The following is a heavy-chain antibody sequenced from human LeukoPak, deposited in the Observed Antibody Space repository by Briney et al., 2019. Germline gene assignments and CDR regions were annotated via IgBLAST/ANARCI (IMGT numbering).Heavy chain of an antibody. CDR1: GYTFTGYY. CDR2: INPNSGGT. Sequence: ASVKVSCKASGYTFTGYYMHWVRQAPGQGLEWMGWINPNSGGTNYAQKFQGWVTMTRDTSISTAYMELSGLRSDDTAVYYCARDLSQWLVRYYFDYWGQGTLVTVSS. CDR3: ARDLSQWLVRYYFDY. D-gene: IGHD6-19*01. V-gene: IGHV1-2*04. J-gene: IGHJ4*02.